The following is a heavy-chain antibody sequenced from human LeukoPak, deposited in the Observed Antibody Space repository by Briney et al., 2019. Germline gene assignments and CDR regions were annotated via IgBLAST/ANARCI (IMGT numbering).Heavy chain of an antibody. J-gene: IGHJ4*02. CDR3: ARRAYYYDSSGYYPFDY. Sequence: GGSLRLSCAASGFTFSSYSMNWVRQAPGKGLEWVSHITASGTAMFYADSVKGRFTISRDNAKNSLYLQMNSLRDEDTAVYYCARRAYYYDSSGYYPFDYWGQGTLVTVSS. CDR1: GFTFSSYS. V-gene: IGHV3-48*02. D-gene: IGHD3-22*01. CDR2: ITASGTAM.